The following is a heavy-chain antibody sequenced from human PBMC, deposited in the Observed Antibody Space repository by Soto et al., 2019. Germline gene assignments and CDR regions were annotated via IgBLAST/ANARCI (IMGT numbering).Heavy chain of an antibody. D-gene: IGHD2-15*01. CDR1: GFTFSSYE. CDR3: AREGYCSGGSCYGYYFDY. J-gene: IGHJ4*02. V-gene: IGHV3-48*03. Sequence: PGGSLRLSCAASGFTFSSYEMNWVRQAPGKGLEWVSYISSSGSTIYYADSVKGRFTISRDNAKNSLYLQMNSLRAEDTAVYYCAREGYCSGGSCYGYYFDYWGQGTLVTVSS. CDR2: ISSSGSTI.